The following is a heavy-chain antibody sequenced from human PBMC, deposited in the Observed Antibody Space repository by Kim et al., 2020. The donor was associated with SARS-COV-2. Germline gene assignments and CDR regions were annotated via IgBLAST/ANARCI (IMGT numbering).Heavy chain of an antibody. CDR2: IAFDGRT. V-gene: IGHV4-59*01. J-gene: IGHJ4*02. D-gene: IGHD2-15*01. CDR3: ARLPDIIGWPFDS. Sequence: SETLSLTCSVSGGSITSEYWTWVRQFPGKGMEWIGYIAFDGRTEYNPSLRSRVAMLVDPSKTHFSLTLTSVTAADSAVYFCARLPDIIGWPFDSWGQGILVTVSS. CDR1: GGSITSEY.